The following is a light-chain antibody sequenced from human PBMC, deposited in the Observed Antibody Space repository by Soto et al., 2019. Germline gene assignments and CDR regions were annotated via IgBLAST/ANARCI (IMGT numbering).Light chain of an antibody. CDR2: SSN. CDR1: SPNIGANS. V-gene: IGLV1-44*01. CDR3: AAWDDSLNGHV. J-gene: IGLJ1*01. Sequence: QSAXTQPHSASGTPGQRVTISCSGSSPNIGANSVQWFQQLPGTAPKVLIYSSNHRPSGVPERFSGSKSGTSASLAISELQSDDEADYYCAAWDDSLNGHVFGTGTKVTVL.